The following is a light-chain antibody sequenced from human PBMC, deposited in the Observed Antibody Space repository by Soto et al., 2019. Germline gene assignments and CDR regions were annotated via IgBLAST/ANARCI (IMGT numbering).Light chain of an antibody. CDR1: SSDVGGYNY. V-gene: IGLV2-8*01. J-gene: IGLJ3*02. Sequence: QSALTQPPSASGSPGQSVTISCTGNSSDVGGYNYVSWYQQHPGKAPKLMIYEVTKRPSGVPDRFSGSKSGNTASLTVSGLQAEDEADYYCQVWDSSSDNWVFGGGTKLTVL. CDR3: QVWDSSSDNWV. CDR2: EVT.